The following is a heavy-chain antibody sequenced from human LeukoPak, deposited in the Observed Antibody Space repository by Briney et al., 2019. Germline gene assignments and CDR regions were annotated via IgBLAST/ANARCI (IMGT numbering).Heavy chain of an antibody. CDR1: GFTFSTYG. D-gene: IGHD3-16*01. CDR2: ISPSGGIT. CDR3: AEDEAWGRYKD. J-gene: IGHJ1*01. Sequence: GGSLRLSCAASGFTFSTYGMNWVCQAPGKGLEWVSGISPSGGITYYTDSVKGRFTISRDNSKHTVSLQMNSLRGEDTAVYYCAEDEAWGRYKDWGQGTLVTVSS. V-gene: IGHV3-23*01.